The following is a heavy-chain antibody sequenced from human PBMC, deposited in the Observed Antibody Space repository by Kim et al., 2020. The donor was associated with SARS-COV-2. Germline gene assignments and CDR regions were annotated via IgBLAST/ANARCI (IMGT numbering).Heavy chain of an antibody. D-gene: IGHD3-22*01. Sequence: ASVKVSCKASGYTFSNYGISWVRQAPGQGLEWMGWISGYNGHTNFAQNFQGRLTMPIDTSTSKAYMELQSLTSDDTAVYYCAKDYYDISGCEYDCFDPWGQGTLVTVSS. V-gene: IGHV1-18*04. CDR2: ISGYNGHT. CDR3: AKDYYDISGCEYDCFDP. J-gene: IGHJ5*02. CDR1: GYTFSNYG.